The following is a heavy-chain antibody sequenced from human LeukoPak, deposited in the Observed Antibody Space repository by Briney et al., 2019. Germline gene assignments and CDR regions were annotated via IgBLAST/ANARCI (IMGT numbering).Heavy chain of an antibody. V-gene: IGHV1-24*01. CDR1: GYTFTSYA. J-gene: IGHJ3*02. CDR2: FDPEDGET. Sequence: ASVKVSCKASGYTFTSYAMNWVRQAPGQGLEWMGGFDPEDGETIYAQKFQGRVTMTEDTSTDTAYMELSSLRSEDTAVYYCAEQLADAFDIWGQGTMVTVSS. D-gene: IGHD6-6*01. CDR3: AEQLADAFDI.